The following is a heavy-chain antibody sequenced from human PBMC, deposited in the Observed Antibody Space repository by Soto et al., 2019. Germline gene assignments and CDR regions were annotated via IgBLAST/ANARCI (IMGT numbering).Heavy chain of an antibody. CDR2: ISGSGVST. CDR1: GFTFSSYA. V-gene: IGHV3-23*01. Sequence: GGSLRLSCAASGFTFSSYAMSWVRQAPGKGLEWVSAISGSGVSTYYADSVKGRFTISRDNSKNTLYLQMSSLRAEDTAVYYCAKSPGMYYYDSSGYYHYDYWGQGTLVTVSS. CDR3: AKSPGMYYYDSSGYYHYDY. D-gene: IGHD3-22*01. J-gene: IGHJ4*02.